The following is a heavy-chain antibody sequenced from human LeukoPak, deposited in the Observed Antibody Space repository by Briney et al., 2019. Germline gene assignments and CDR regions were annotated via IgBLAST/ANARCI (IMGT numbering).Heavy chain of an antibody. CDR3: ARDVGDTAMVTEFDY. CDR2: ISAYNGNT. D-gene: IGHD5-18*01. CDR1: GYTFTSYG. Sequence: ASVKVSCKASGYTFTSYGISWVRQAPGQGLEWMGWISAYNGNTNYAQKLQGRVTMTTDTSTSTAYMELRGLRSDDTAVYYCARDVGDTAMVTEFDYWGQGTLVTVSS. J-gene: IGHJ4*02. V-gene: IGHV1-18*01.